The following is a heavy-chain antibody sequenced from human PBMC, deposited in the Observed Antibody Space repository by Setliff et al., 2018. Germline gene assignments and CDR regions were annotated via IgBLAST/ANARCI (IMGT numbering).Heavy chain of an antibody. CDR1: GDSISSGDYF. D-gene: IGHD1-26*01. V-gene: IGHV4-30-4*08. CDR3: AREVGTSTSSDAFDV. J-gene: IGHJ3*01. Sequence: KTSETLSLTCTVSGDSISSGDYFWSWIRQPPGKGLEWIAYIYHSGSAYYNPSLKSRVTMSADTSKNQFSLHLTSVTAADTAVYYCAREVGTSTSSDAFDVWGQGMMVT. CDR2: IYHSGSA.